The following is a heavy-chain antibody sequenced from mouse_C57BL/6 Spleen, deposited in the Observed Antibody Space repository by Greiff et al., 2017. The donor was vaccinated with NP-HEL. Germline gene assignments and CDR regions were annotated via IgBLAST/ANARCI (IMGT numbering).Heavy chain of an antibody. CDR3: ARHGTTVVASYYYAMDY. J-gene: IGHJ4*01. CDR2: ISSGGSYT. CDR1: GFTFSSYG. D-gene: IGHD1-1*01. Sequence: EVKLVESGGDLVKPGGSLKLSCAASGFTFSSYGMSWVRQTPDKRLEWVATISSGGSYTYYPDSVKGRFTISRDNAKNTLYLQMSSLKSEDTAMYYCARHGTTVVASYYYAMDYWGQGTSVTVSS. V-gene: IGHV5-6*01.